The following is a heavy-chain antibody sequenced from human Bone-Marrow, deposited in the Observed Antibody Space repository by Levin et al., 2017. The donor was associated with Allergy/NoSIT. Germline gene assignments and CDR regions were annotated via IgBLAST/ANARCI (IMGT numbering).Heavy chain of an antibody. Sequence: SETLSLTCTVSGGSISSSSYYWGWIRQPPGKGLEWIGSIYYSGSTYYNPSLKSRVTISVDTSKNQFSLKLSSVTAADTAVYYCARQGYYDILTGYPTWFDYWGQGTLVTVSS. V-gene: IGHV4-39*01. D-gene: IGHD3-9*01. CDR2: IYYSGST. CDR1: GGSISSSSYY. CDR3: ARQGYYDILTGYPTWFDY. J-gene: IGHJ4*02.